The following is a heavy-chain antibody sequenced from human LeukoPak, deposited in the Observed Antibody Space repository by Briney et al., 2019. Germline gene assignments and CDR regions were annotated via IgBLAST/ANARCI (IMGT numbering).Heavy chain of an antibody. J-gene: IGHJ4*02. D-gene: IGHD3-22*01. CDR3: ARSSDSSGYYDYFDY. CDR2: IYPGDSDT. V-gene: IGHV5-51*01. Sequence: GESLKISCKGSEYSFTSCWIGWVRQMPGKGLEWMAIIYPGDSDTRYSPSFQGQVTISADKSISTAYLQWSSLKASDTAMYYCARSSDSSGYYDYFDYWGQGTLVTVSS. CDR1: EYSFTSCW.